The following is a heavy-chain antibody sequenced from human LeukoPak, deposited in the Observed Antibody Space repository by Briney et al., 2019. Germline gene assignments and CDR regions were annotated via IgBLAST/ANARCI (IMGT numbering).Heavy chain of an antibody. D-gene: IGHD5-18*01. CDR1: GYTFTSYG. V-gene: IGHV1-18*01. Sequence: ASVKVSCKASGYTFTSYGISWVRQAPGQGLEWMGWISAYNGNTNYAQKLQGRVTMTTDTSTSTAYMELRSLRSDDTAVYYCARVVEEWIQLWLPTYYYYYYMAVWGKGTTVTVSS. CDR3: ARVVEEWIQLWLPTYYYYYYMAV. CDR2: ISAYNGNT. J-gene: IGHJ6*03.